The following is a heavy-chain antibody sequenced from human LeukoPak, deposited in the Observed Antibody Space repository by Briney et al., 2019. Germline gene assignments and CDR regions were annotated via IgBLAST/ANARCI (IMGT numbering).Heavy chain of an antibody. CDR2: IYYSGST. D-gene: IGHD5/OR15-5a*01. Sequence: SETLSLTCTVSGGSISSYYWSWIRQPPGKGLEWIGYIYYSGSTNYNPSLKSRVTISVDTSKNQFSLKLSSVTAADTAVYYCARGVSVYYYGMDVWPRDHGHRLL. V-gene: IGHV4-59*01. CDR3: ARGVSVYYYGMDV. CDR1: GGSISSYY. J-gene: IGHJ6*02.